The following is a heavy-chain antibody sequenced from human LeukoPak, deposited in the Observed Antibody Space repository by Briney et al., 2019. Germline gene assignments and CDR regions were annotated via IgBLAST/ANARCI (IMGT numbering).Heavy chain of an antibody. V-gene: IGHV4-34*01. CDR1: GGSFSGYY. CDR2: INHSGST. CDR3: ARIPGYSSSWYDY. J-gene: IGHJ4*02. D-gene: IGHD6-13*01. Sequence: PSETLSLTCAVYGGSFSGYYWSWIRQPPEKGLEWIGEINHSGSTNYNPSLKSRVTISVDTSKNQFSLKLSSVTAADTAVYYCARIPGYSSSWYDYWGQGTLVTVSS.